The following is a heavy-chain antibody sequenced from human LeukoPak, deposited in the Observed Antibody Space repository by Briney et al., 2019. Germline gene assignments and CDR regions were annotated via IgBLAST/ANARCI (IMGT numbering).Heavy chain of an antibody. J-gene: IGHJ3*02. D-gene: IGHD3-3*01. CDR3: ARDFSDYDFWRGYPTEEYAFDI. CDR1: GYTFTGYY. Sequence: ASLKVSCKASGYTFTGYYMHWVRQAPGPRLEWMGWINPNSGGTNYAQKFQGRVTMTRDTYISTAYMELSRLRSDDTAVYYCARDFSDYDFWRGYPTEEYAFDIWGQGTMVTVSS. V-gene: IGHV1-2*02. CDR2: INPNSGGT.